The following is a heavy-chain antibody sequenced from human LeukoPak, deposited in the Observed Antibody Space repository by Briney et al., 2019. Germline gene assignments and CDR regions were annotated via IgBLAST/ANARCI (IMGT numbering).Heavy chain of an antibody. CDR1: GGSISSYY. D-gene: IGHD3-9*01. CDR2: IYTSGST. CDR3: AGDNPPYYDIFDY. V-gene: IGHV4-4*07. Sequence: SETLSLTCTVSGGSISSYYWSWIRQPAGKGLEWIGRIYTSGSTNYNPSLESRVSISVDTSKNQFSLKLTSVTAADTAVYFCAGDNPPYYDIFDYWGQGTLVTVSS. J-gene: IGHJ4*02.